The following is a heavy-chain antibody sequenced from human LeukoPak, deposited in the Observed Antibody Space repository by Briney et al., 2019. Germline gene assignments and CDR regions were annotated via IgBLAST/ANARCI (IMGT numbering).Heavy chain of an antibody. Sequence: GGSLRLSCAASGFTVSSNYMSWVRRAPGKGLEWVSVIYSGGSTYYADSVKGRFTISRDNSKNTLYLQMNSLRAEDTAVYYCARVGGRYCSSTSCSNNWFDPWGQGTLVTVSS. CDR3: ARVGGRYCSSTSCSNNWFDP. CDR1: GFTVSSNY. V-gene: IGHV3-53*05. D-gene: IGHD2-2*01. CDR2: IYSGGST. J-gene: IGHJ5*02.